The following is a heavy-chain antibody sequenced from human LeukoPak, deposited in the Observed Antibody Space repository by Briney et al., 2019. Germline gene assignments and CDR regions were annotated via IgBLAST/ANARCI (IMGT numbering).Heavy chain of an antibody. CDR3: ARDNSVGETAWWFDP. J-gene: IGHJ5*02. CDR1: GYSFTSYY. CDR2: INPSGSSA. D-gene: IGHD1-26*01. V-gene: IGHV1-46*01. Sequence: ASVEVSYKASGYSFTSYYMHWVRQAPGQGLEWMGFINPSGSSAAYAQKFQGRLTMTRDMFTSTDYMELTSLTSDDTAVYYCARDNSVGETAWWFDPWGQGTLVTVSS.